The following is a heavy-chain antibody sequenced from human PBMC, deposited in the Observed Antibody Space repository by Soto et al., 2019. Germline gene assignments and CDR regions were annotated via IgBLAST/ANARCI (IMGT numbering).Heavy chain of an antibody. V-gene: IGHV1-18*01. J-gene: IGHJ3*02. CDR3: ARAPGYCSGGSCYSEYAFDI. Sequence: QGLEWMGWISAYNGNTNYAQKLQGRVTMTTDTSTSTAYMELRSLGSDDTAVYYCARAPGYCSGGSCYSEYAFDISGQGTMVTVSS. CDR2: ISAYNGNT. D-gene: IGHD2-15*01.